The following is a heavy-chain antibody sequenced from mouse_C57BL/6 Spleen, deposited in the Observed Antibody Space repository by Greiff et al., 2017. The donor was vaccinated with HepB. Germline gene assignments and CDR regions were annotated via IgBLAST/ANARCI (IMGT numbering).Heavy chain of an antibody. CDR2: IRYDGSN. V-gene: IGHV3-6*01. D-gene: IGHD5-5*01. J-gene: IGHJ4*01. CDR1: GYSITSGYY. CDR3: AELPGSYALDY. Sequence: EVQLQQSGPGLVKPSQSLSLTCSVTGYSITSGYYWNWIRQLPGNKLEWMGYIRYDGSNNYNPSLKNRISITRDTSKNQIFLKLNSVTTEDTATYYCAELPGSYALDYWGQGTTVTVSS.